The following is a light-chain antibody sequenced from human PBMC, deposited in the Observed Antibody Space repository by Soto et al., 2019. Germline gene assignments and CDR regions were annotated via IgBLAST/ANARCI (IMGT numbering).Light chain of an antibody. Sequence: DIQMTQSPSTLSASVGDRVTITCLASQSISSWLAWYQQKPGKAPKLLIYKASSLESGVPSRFSGSGSGTEFTLTISRLQPDDFATYYCQQYNSYSPRTFGQGTKLDIK. J-gene: IGKJ1*01. CDR2: KAS. V-gene: IGKV1-5*03. CDR3: QQYNSYSPRT. CDR1: QSISSW.